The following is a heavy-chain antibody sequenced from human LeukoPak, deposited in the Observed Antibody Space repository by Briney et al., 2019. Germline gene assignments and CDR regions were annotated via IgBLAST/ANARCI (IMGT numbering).Heavy chain of an antibody. CDR2: IIPIFGST. Sequence: SVKVSCNASGDIFNSYSVSWVRQAPGQGLKWMGGIIPIFGSTNYAQKFQGRVTITTDQSTRTAYMELNSLSSDDTAVYYCARVGRSRGSLPNSYYYMDVWGKGTTVTVSS. D-gene: IGHD1-26*01. V-gene: IGHV1-69*05. CDR1: GDIFNSYS. J-gene: IGHJ6*03. CDR3: ARVGRSRGSLPNSYYYMDV.